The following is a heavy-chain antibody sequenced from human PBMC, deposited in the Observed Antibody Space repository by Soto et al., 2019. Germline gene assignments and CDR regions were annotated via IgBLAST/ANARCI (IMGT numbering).Heavy chain of an antibody. CDR1: GFPFSNYA. D-gene: IGHD3-10*01. Sequence: EVQLLESGGGLGQPGGSLRLSCAASGFPFSNYAMSWVRQAPGKGLEWVSGISNSGGSTYHADSVEGRFTISRDNSKNTLYLQVNSLTGVETAVYYCAASYYGVGRDGWYFEFWGRGTLVTVSS. CDR3: AASYYGVGRDGWYFEF. J-gene: IGHJ2*01. V-gene: IGHV3-23*01. CDR2: ISNSGGST.